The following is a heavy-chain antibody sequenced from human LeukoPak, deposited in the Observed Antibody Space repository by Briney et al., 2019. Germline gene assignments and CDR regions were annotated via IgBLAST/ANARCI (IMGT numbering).Heavy chain of an antibody. J-gene: IGHJ4*02. D-gene: IGHD2-21*01. CDR1: GFTFDDYG. CDR2: ISSSGTYI. V-gene: IGHV3-21*01. CDR3: AREQSYSEEIVVVNPPFDY. Sequence: GKSLRLSCATSGFTFDDYGMHWVRQAPGKGLEWVSSISSSGTYIYFADSVKGRFTISRDNAKNSLYLQMNSLRAEDTALYYCAREQSYSEEIVVVNPPFDYWGQGTLVTVSS.